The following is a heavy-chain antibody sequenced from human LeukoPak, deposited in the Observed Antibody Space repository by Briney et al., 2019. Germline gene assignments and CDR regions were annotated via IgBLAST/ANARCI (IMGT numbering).Heavy chain of an antibody. CDR1: GFTFSSYG. CDR3: YGGTIVEDY. Sequence: GGSLRLSCAASGFTFSSYGMHWVRQAPGKGLEWVAVISYDGSNKYYADSVKGRFTISRDNSKNTLYLQMNSLRAEDTAVHYCYGGTIVEDYWGQGTLVTVSS. CDR2: ISYDGSNK. V-gene: IGHV3-30*03. D-gene: IGHD4-23*01. J-gene: IGHJ4*02.